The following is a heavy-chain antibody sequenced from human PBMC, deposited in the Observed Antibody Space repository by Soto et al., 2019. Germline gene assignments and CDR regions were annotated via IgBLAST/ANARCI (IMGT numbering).Heavy chain of an antibody. Sequence: SETLSLTCTLSGDSITTGGYSWGWIRQPPGRGLEWIGYIYYSGSTYYNPSLKSRVTMSVDTSKNHLSLNLSSVTAADTAVYYCARGVFWNGYPVYFDCWGQGTLVTVSS. CDR2: IYYSGST. CDR1: GDSITTGGYS. J-gene: IGHJ4*02. D-gene: IGHD3-3*01. V-gene: IGHV4-61*03. CDR3: ARGVFWNGYPVYFDC.